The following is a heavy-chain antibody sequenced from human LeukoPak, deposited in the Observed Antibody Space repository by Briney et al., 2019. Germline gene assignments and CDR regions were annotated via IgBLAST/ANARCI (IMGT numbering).Heavy chain of an antibody. CDR2: VYYSGST. J-gene: IGHJ4*02. CDR3: ARETETTSTPFDY. CDR1: GGSISSYY. V-gene: IGHV4-59*01. D-gene: IGHD1-7*01. Sequence: SETLSLTCTVSGGSISSYYWSWIRQPPGKRLEWIGYVYYSGSTNYNPSLKSRITISVDASKNQFFLMLNSVTAADTAVYYCARETETTSTPFDYWGQGTLVTVSS.